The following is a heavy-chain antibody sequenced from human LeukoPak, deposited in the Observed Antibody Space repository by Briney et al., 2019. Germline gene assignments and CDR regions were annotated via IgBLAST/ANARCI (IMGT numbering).Heavy chain of an antibody. CDR1: GYTFTSYY. D-gene: IGHD2-2*01. CDR3: ARSANRGRLGGCSSTSCSYYYYGMDV. CDR2: IIPSGGST. Sequence: VASVKVSCKASGYTFTSYYMHWVRQPPGQGLEWMGLIIPSGGSTSYAQKFQGRVTMTRETSTSIVYMELSSLRSEDTAVYYCARSANRGRLGGCSSTSCSYYYYGMDVWGKGTTVTVSS. V-gene: IGHV1-46*01. J-gene: IGHJ6*04.